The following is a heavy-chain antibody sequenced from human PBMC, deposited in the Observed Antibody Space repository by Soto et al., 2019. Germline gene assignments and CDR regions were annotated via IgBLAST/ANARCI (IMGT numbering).Heavy chain of an antibody. CDR3: ARNTHSPCSGGSSPYYYYYGMDV. V-gene: IGHV2-70*01. Sequence: SGPTLVNPTPTLTLTCTFSGFSLSTSGMCVSWIRQPPGKALEWLALIDWDDDKYYSTSLKTRLTISKETSKNQVVLKMTNMDPVDTATYYCARNTHSPCSGGSSPYYYYYGMDVWGQGTPVTFSS. CDR2: IDWDDDK. CDR1: GFSLSTSGMC. J-gene: IGHJ6*02. D-gene: IGHD2-15*01.